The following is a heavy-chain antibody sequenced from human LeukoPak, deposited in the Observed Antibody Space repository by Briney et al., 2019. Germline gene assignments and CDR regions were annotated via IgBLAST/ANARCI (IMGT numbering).Heavy chain of an antibody. V-gene: IGHV3-23*01. Sequence: PGGSLRLSCEGSGFTFAKYAITWVREAPGKGLEWVSVISGSGNVTYYAESVKGRFTISRDNSKRTLYLQMDSLRADDTAIYYCAKDRAGANWGQGTLVLVSS. CDR2: ISGSGNVT. J-gene: IGHJ4*02. CDR1: GFTFAKYA. CDR3: AKDRAGAN.